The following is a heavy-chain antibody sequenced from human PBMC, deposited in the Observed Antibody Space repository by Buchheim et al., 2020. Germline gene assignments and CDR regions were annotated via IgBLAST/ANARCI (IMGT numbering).Heavy chain of an antibody. Sequence: EVQLVESGGGLVQPGGSLRLSCAASGFTFSSYWMSWVRQAPGKGLEWVANIKQDGSEKYYVDYVKGRFTISRDNAKNSLYLQMNSLRAEDTAVYYCARDKGALGWLQLVFDPWGQGTL. J-gene: IGHJ5*02. D-gene: IGHD5-24*01. CDR1: GFTFSSYW. V-gene: IGHV3-7*01. CDR2: IKQDGSEK. CDR3: ARDKGALGWLQLVFDP.